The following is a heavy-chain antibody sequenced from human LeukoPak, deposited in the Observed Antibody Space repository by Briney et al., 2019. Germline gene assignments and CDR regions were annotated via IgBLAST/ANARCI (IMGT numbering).Heavy chain of an antibody. CDR3: ARDRKAPDAFDI. CDR1: GGTFSSYA. D-gene: IGHD1-14*01. CDR2: IIPIFGTA. V-gene: IGHV1-69*13. J-gene: IGHJ3*02. Sequence: ASVKVSCKASGGTFSSYAISWVRQAPGQGLEWTGGIIPIFGTANYAQKFQGRVTITADESTSTAYMELSSLRSEDTAVYYCARDRKAPDAFDIWGQGTMVTVSS.